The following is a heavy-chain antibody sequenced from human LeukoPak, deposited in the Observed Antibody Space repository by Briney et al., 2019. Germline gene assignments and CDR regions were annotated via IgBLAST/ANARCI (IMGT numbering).Heavy chain of an antibody. CDR1: GFIFSNYD. CDR2: IRYDGTNK. D-gene: IGHD3-10*01. Sequence: GGSLRLSCATSGFIFSNYDMHWVRQAPGKRLEWMAFIRYDGTNKNYADSVQGRFTISRDNSKNTLYLQMTSLRVHDTALYYCAKRPPGSGLDYWGQGTLVTVSS. J-gene: IGHJ4*02. V-gene: IGHV3-30*02. CDR3: AKRPPGSGLDY.